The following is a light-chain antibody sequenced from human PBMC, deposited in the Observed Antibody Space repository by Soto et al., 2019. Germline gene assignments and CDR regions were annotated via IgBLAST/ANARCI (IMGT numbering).Light chain of an antibody. J-gene: IGKJ4*01. V-gene: IGKV1-5*01. CDR3: QQYNTYSSLT. CDR1: QSISSW. CDR2: DAS. Sequence: EIQITESGSTVSRSVGHRVTITCLASQSISSWLAWYQQKLGRAPRLLIYDASSLESGVPSRFSGSGYGTEFTLNISSLQPDDFATYYCQQYNTYSSLTFGGGTKVDIK.